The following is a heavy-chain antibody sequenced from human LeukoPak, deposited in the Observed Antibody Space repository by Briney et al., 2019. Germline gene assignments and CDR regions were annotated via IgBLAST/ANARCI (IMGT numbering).Heavy chain of an antibody. Sequence: SETLSLTCAVYGGSFSGYYWSWIRQPPGKGLEWIGEINHSGSTNYNPSLKSRVTISVDTSKNQFSLKLSSVTAADTAVYYCARDLYSGSYNEDYWGQGTLVTVSS. J-gene: IGHJ4*02. CDR3: ARDLYSGSYNEDY. CDR1: GGSFSGYY. V-gene: IGHV4-34*01. CDR2: INHSGST. D-gene: IGHD1-26*01.